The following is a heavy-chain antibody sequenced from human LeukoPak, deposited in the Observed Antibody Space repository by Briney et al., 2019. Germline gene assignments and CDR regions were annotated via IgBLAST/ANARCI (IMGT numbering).Heavy chain of an antibody. D-gene: IGHD3-3*01. CDR2: IYDTGST. CDR3: QSRFLEWLLDY. Sequence: PSETLSLTCTVSGDSIRSNNYHWGWIRQPPGKGLEWIGSIYDTGSTFYNPSLKSRVIISVDTSKNQFSLKLSSVTAADTAVYYCQSRFLEWLLDYWGQGTLVTVSS. CDR1: GDSIRSNNYH. J-gene: IGHJ4*02. V-gene: IGHV4-39*01.